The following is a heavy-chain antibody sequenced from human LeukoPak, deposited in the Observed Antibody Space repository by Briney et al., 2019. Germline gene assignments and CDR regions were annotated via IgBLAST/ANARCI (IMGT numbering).Heavy chain of an antibody. Sequence: SETLSLTCTVSGGSISSYYWSWIRQPPGKGLEWIGYIYYSGSTNYNPSLKSRVTISVDTSKNQFSLKLSSVTAADTAVYYCARHYIGREGSGWSPYYFDYWGQGTLVTVSS. V-gene: IGHV4-59*08. J-gene: IGHJ4*02. CDR2: IYYSGST. CDR1: GGSISSYY. CDR3: ARHYIGREGSGWSPYYFDY. D-gene: IGHD6-19*01.